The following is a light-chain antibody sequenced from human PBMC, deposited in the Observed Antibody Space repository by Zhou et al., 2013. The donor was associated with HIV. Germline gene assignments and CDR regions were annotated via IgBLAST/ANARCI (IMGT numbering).Light chain of an antibody. CDR2: GAS. J-gene: IGKJ5*01. CDR1: QSISSQ. Sequence: AIRVTQSPSSLSASTGDRINITCRAGQSISSQLAWYQQKPGKAPNPLIYGASTLRSGVPSRFSGSGSGTDFTLTISCLQSEDFATYYCQQYYSYPLITFGQGTRLEIK. V-gene: IGKV1-8*01. CDR3: QQYYSYPLIT.